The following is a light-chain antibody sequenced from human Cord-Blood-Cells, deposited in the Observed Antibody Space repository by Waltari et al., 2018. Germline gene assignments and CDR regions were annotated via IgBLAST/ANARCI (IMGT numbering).Light chain of an antibody. CDR3: QTWGTGIQV. Sequence: QLVLTQSPSASASLGASVKLTCTLSSGHSRSAIAWHQQQPEKGPRYLMKLNSDGSHSKGDGIPDRFSGSSSGAERYLTISSLQSEDEADYYCQTWGTGIQVFGGGTKLTVL. V-gene: IGLV4-69*01. J-gene: IGLJ2*01. CDR1: SGHSRSA. CDR2: LNSDGSH.